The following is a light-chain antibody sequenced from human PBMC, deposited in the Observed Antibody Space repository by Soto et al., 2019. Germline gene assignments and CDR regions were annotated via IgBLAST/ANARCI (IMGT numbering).Light chain of an antibody. CDR2: KAP. CDR3: QQYNSDPLT. CDR1: QSISSW. J-gene: IGKJ4*01. Sequence: DIQMTQSPSTLSASVGDRVTITCRASQSISSWLAWYQQKPGKAPKLLIYKAPSLASGVPSRFSGSGSGTEFTLTISSLQPDDFATYYCQQYNSDPLTFGGGTKVEIK. V-gene: IGKV1-5*03.